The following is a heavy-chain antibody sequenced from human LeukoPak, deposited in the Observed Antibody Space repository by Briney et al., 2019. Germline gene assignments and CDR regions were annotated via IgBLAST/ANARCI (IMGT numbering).Heavy chain of an antibody. D-gene: IGHD3-22*01. J-gene: IGHJ6*03. V-gene: IGHV1-8*01. Sequence: ASVKVSCKASGYTLTSYDINWVRQATGQGLEWMGWMNPNSGNTGYAQKFQGRVTMTRNTSISTAYMELSSLRSEDTAVYYCARGHNYYDSSGYYWGVYYYYMDVWGKGTTVTISS. CDR3: ARGHNYYDSSGYYWGVYYYYMDV. CDR2: MNPNSGNT. CDR1: GYTLTSYD.